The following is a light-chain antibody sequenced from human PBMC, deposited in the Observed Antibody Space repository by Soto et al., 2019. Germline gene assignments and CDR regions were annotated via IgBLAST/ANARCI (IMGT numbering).Light chain of an antibody. V-gene: IGKV1-5*03. J-gene: IGKJ3*01. CDR3: QQYNSSPFT. Sequence: DIQMTQSPSTLSASVGDRVTITCRASQSISSWLAWYQQKPGKAPKLLIYKASSLESGVPSRFSGSGSGREFTLTISSLQPDDFATYYCQQYNSSPFTFGPGTKVDIK. CDR2: KAS. CDR1: QSISSW.